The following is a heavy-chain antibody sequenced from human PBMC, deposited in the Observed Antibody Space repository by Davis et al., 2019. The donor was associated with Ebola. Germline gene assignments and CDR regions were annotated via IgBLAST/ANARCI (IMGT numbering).Heavy chain of an antibody. CDR1: GGSISSSSYY. V-gene: IGHV4-39*01. CDR2: IYYSGST. CDR3: ARRSSSWSQFAP. J-gene: IGHJ5*02. Sequence: MPGGSLRLSCTVSGGSISSSSYYWGWIRQPPGKGLEWIGSIYYSGSTYYNPSLKSRVTISVDTSKNQFSLKLSSVTAADTAVYYCARRSSSWSQFAPWGQGTLVTVSS. D-gene: IGHD6-13*01.